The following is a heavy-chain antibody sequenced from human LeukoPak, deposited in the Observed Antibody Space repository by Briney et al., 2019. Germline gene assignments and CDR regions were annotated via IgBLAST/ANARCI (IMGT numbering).Heavy chain of an antibody. V-gene: IGHV1-18*01. CDR2: ISAYNGNT. D-gene: IGHD3-10*01. Sequence: ASVRVSSKASGYTFTSYGISWVRQAPGQGLEWMGWISAYNGNTNYAQKLQGRVTMTTDTSTSTAYMELRSLRSDDTAVYYCASLVVRGPYYYYGMDVWGQGTTVTVFS. CDR3: ASLVVRGPYYYYGMDV. J-gene: IGHJ6*02. CDR1: GYTFTSYG.